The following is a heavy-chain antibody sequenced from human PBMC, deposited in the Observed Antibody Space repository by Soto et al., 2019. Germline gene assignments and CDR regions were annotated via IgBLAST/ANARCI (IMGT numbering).Heavy chain of an antibody. CDR2: MNPNSGST. V-gene: IGHV1-8*01. J-gene: IGHJ6*02. Sequence: GASVKVSCKASGYTFTSYDINWVRQATGQGLEWMGWMNPNSGSTGYAQKFQGRVTMTRNTSISTAYMELSSLRSEDTAVYYCARLDDILTGYTFYYYGMDVWGQGTTVTVSS. CDR1: GYTFTSYD. CDR3: ARLDDILTGYTFYYYGMDV. D-gene: IGHD3-9*01.